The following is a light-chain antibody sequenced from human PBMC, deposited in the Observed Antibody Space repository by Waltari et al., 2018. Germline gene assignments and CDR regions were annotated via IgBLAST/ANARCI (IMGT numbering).Light chain of an antibody. CDR3: KQRSNWLLYT. V-gene: IGKV3-11*01. CDR2: DAS. Sequence: EIVWTQYPATLSLSPWERATLSCRASQSVSSYLAWYQQKPGQAPRLLIYDASNRATGIPARFSGSGSGTDFTLTIRRLEPEDFAVYYCKQRSNWLLYTFGQGTKLEIK. J-gene: IGKJ2*01. CDR1: QSVSSY.